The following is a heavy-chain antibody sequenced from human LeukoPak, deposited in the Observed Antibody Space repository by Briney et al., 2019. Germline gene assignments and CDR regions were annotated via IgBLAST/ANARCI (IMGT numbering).Heavy chain of an antibody. CDR1: GYISNTNG. CDR3: ARGGLSTRWGLDY. J-gene: IGHJ4*02. D-gene: IGHD6-13*01. V-gene: IGHV1-18*01. Sequence: ASVKVSCKASGYISNTNGINWVRQAPGQGLEWVAYISAYSGVTNSAQKFRDRVTMTTDTSTRTAYMELRSLTSDDSAVYYCARGGLSTRWGLDYWGQGTLVTVSS. CDR2: ISAYSGVT.